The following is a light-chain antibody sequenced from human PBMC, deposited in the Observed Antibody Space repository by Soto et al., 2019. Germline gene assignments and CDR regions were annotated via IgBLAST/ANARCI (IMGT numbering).Light chain of an antibody. J-gene: IGKJ4*01. CDR2: ATS. CDR3: QQANSFPQVT. Sequence: DIQMTQSPSSVSASVGDRVTITCRASQDIANWLAWFQQKPGKAPELLLHATSTLYSGVPSRFSGSGSGTDFTLTISSLQPEDFATYYCQQANSFPQVTFGGGTKVEIK. CDR1: QDIANW. V-gene: IGKV1-12*01.